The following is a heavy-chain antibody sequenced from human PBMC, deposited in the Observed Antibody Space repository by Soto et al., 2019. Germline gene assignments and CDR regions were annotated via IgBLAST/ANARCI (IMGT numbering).Heavy chain of an antibody. D-gene: IGHD4-17*01. Sequence: PGASRKTGCKGTGYSFTSYWIGGVRQMPGKGLEWMGIIYPGDSDTRYSPSFQGQVTISADKSISTAYLQWSSLKASDTAMYYCARRTNYGANEYWGQGTQVTVSS. J-gene: IGHJ4*02. CDR1: GYSFTSYW. CDR3: ARRTNYGANEY. V-gene: IGHV5-51*01. CDR2: IYPGDSDT.